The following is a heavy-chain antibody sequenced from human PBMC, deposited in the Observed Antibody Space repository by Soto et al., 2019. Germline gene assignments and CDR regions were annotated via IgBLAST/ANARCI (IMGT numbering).Heavy chain of an antibody. J-gene: IGHJ4*02. CDR2: ISGSGGST. D-gene: IGHD3-22*01. Sequence: EVQLLESGGGLVQPGGSLRLSCAASGFTFSSYAMSWVRQAPGKGLEWVSAISGSGGSTYYADSVKGRFTNSRDNSKNTLYLQMNSLRAEDTAVYYCAKDHLPYYYDSSGRIDYWGQGTLVTVS. V-gene: IGHV3-23*01. CDR3: AKDHLPYYYDSSGRIDY. CDR1: GFTFSSYA.